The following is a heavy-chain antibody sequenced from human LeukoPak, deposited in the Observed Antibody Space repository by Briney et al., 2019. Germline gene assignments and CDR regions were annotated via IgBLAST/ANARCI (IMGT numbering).Heavy chain of an antibody. J-gene: IGHJ4*02. D-gene: IGHD3-9*01. CDR3: ARAPDWLEIDY. V-gene: IGHV3-30-3*01. CDR1: GFTFSTYP. CDR2: ISYDGSNK. Sequence: PGRSLRLSCAASGFTFSTYPMHWVRQAPGKGLDWVAFISYDGSNKYYGDSMTGRFTISRDNSKNRLYLQMNSLRAEDTAVYYCARAPDWLEIDYWGQGTLVTVSS.